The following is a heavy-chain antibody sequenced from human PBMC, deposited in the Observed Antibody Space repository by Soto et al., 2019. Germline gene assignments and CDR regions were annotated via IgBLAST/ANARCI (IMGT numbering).Heavy chain of an antibody. V-gene: IGHV4-30-4*01. CDR3: GGLLWVSDGMDV. CDR2: IDYSGSP. Sequence: QVQLQESGPGLVKPSQTLSLTCTVSGGSISSGDYYWSWIRQPPVKGLECIGYIDYSGSPYYKPSVKTRVTILVDTSKNQFSLKLSSVTAADTTVYYCGGLLWVSDGMDVWGQGTTVTVSS. D-gene: IGHD3-3*01. CDR1: GGSISSGDYY. J-gene: IGHJ6*02.